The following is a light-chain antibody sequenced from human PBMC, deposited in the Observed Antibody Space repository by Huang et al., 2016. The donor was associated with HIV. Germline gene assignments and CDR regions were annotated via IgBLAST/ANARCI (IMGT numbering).Light chain of an antibody. Sequence: EIVMTQSPATLSVSPGERATLSCRASQGASNNIAWYQQKPGQTPRHLIHGASTRATGIAAKFSGRGSGTDFTLTITSLQPEDSAVYYCQHYNNWPPWTFGPGTQVEI. CDR2: GAS. CDR1: QGASNN. V-gene: IGKV3D-15*01. J-gene: IGKJ1*01. CDR3: QHYNNWPPWT.